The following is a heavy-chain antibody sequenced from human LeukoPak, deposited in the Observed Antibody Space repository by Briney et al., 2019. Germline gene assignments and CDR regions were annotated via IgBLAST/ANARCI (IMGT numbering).Heavy chain of an antibody. CDR1: GYTFTNYY. CDR3: ARDQEGFDY. J-gene: IGHJ4*02. V-gene: IGHV1-46*01. Sequence: ASVKVSCKASGYTFTNYYMHWVRQAPGQGLEWMGMIYPRDGSTSYAQKFQGRVTVTRDTSTSTVHMELSGLRSEDTAVYYCARDQEGFDYWGQGTLVTVSS. CDR2: IYPRDGST.